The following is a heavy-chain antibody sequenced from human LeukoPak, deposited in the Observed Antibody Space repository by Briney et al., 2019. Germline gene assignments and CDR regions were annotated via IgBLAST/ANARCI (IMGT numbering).Heavy chain of an antibody. Sequence: ASVEVSCKASGYTFTSYGISWVRQAPGQGLEWMGWISAYNGNTNYAQKLQGRVTMTTDTSTSTAYMELRSLRSDDTAVYYCARVCGSSWYGCYFDYWGQGTLVTVSS. CDR1: GYTFTSYG. V-gene: IGHV1-18*01. CDR3: ARVCGSSWYGCYFDY. CDR2: ISAYNGNT. J-gene: IGHJ4*02. D-gene: IGHD6-13*01.